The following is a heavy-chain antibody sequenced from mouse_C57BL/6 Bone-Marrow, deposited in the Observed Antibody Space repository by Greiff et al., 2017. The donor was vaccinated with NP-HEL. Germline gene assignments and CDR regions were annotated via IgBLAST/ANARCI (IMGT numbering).Heavy chain of an antibody. D-gene: IGHD2-5*01. J-gene: IGHJ2*01. V-gene: IGHV1-80*01. CDR2: IYPGDGDT. CDR3: ARSGDYSNLDY. Sequence: QVQLKQSGAELVKPGASVKISCKASGYAFSSYWMNWVKQRPGKGLEWIGQIYPGDGDTNYNGKFKGKATLTADKSSSTAYMQLSSLTSEDSAVYCCARSGDYSNLDYWGQGTTLTVSS. CDR1: GYAFSSYW.